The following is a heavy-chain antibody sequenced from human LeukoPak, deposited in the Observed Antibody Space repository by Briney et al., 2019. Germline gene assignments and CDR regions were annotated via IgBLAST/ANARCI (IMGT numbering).Heavy chain of an antibody. J-gene: IGHJ4*02. CDR3: ARSFGEWLYDY. CDR1: GGSISSGGYY. CDR2: IYHSGST. Sequence: SETLSLTCTVSGGSISSGGYYWSWIRQPPGKGLEWIGYIYHSGSTYYNPSLKSRVTISVDRSKNQFSLKLSSVTAADTAVYYCARSFGEWLYDYWGQGTLVTVSS. D-gene: IGHD3-10*01. V-gene: IGHV4-30-2*02.